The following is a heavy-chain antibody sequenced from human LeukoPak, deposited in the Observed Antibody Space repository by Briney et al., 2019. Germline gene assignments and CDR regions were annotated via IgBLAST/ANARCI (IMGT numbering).Heavy chain of an antibody. Sequence: ASVKVSCKASGGTFSSYAISWVRQAPGQGLEWMGGIIPIFGTANYAQKFQGRVTMTRDMSTSTVYMELSSLRSEDTAVYYCARNAHSGFDYWGQGTLVTVSS. D-gene: IGHD3-10*01. CDR3: ARNAHSGFDY. CDR2: IIPIFGTA. J-gene: IGHJ4*02. CDR1: GGTFSSYA. V-gene: IGHV1-69*05.